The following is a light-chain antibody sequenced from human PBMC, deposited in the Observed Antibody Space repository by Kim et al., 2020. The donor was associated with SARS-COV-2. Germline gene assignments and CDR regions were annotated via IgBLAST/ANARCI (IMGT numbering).Light chain of an antibody. J-gene: IGLJ2*01. CDR2: GNS. Sequence: GQRVTISCTGSSSNIGAGYDVHWYQHLPGTAPKLLIYGNSNRPSGVPDRFSGSKSGTSASLAITGLQAEDEADYYCQSYDSSLSVVFGGGTKLTVL. V-gene: IGLV1-40*01. CDR3: QSYDSSLSVV. CDR1: SSNIGAGYD.